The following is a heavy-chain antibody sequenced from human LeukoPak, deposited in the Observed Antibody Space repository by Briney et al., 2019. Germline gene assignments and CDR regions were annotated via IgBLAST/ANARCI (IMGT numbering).Heavy chain of an antibody. V-gene: IGHV1-69*02. CDR3: ARAGYSGSSFDY. J-gene: IGHJ4*02. Sequence: SVKVSCKASGGTFSSYTISWVRQAPGQGLEWMGRIIPILGIANYAQKFQGRVTITADKSTSTAYMELCSLRSEDTAVYYCARAGYSGSSFDYWGQGTLVTVSS. D-gene: IGHD1-26*01. CDR1: GGTFSSYT. CDR2: IIPILGIA.